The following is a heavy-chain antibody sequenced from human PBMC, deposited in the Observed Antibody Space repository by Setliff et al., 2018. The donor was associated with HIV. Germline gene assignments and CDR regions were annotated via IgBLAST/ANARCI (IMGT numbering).Heavy chain of an antibody. V-gene: IGHV4-39*01. D-gene: IGHD3-3*01. CDR2: VDYSGSF. Sequence: PSETLSLTCSVSGFSIGRTSYYWGWIRQSPGKGLERIGSVDYSGSFNVISTLRNRLTISVDTSTNQFYLNLRSVTVADTAVYFCARLGYYNLWSGYWIDFWGQGMLVTVSS. CDR1: GFSIGRTSYY. J-gene: IGHJ4*02. CDR3: ARLGYYNLWSGYWIDF.